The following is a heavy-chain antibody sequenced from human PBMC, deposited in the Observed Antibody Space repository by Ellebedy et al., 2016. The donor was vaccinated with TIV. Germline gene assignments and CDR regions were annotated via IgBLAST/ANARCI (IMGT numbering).Heavy chain of an antibody. CDR1: GFTVSSNY. Sequence: GESLKIPCAAPGFTVSSNYMTWVRQAPGKGLEWVSVIYSGGSTYYADSVKGRFTISRDNSKNTLYLQMNSLRAEDTAVYYCARDPYGGNLLVYWGQGTLVTVSS. D-gene: IGHD4-23*01. J-gene: IGHJ4*02. CDR3: ARDPYGGNLLVY. CDR2: IYSGGST. V-gene: IGHV3-53*01.